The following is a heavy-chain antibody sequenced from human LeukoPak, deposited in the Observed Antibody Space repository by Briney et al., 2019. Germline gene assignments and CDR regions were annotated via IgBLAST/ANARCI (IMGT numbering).Heavy chain of an antibody. CDR3: ARSSFSSGWYEPYYFDS. CDR2: IQNDGSNE. D-gene: IGHD6-19*01. V-gene: IGHV3-30*12. Sequence: GGSLRLSCAASGFTSSSYGMHWVRQAPGKGLEWVAYIQNDGSNEQYADSVKGRFTISRDNAKNSLYLQMNSLRAEDTAIYYCARSSFSSGWYEPYYFDSWGQGTLVTVSS. CDR1: GFTSSSYG. J-gene: IGHJ4*02.